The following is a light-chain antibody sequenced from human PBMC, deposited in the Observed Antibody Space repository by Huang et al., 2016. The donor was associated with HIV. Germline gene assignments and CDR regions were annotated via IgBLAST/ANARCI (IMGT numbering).Light chain of an antibody. CDR3: QQYNDWPPMYT. J-gene: IGKJ2*01. CDR1: QSVNSN. Sequence: EIVMTQSPATVSVSPGARATLSYRASQSVNSNLAWYQQKPGQAPRLLIYGASTRASGIPARFSGSGSGTEFTLTISSLQSEDFAVYYCQQYNDWPPMYTFGQGTKLEIK. V-gene: IGKV3-15*01. CDR2: GAS.